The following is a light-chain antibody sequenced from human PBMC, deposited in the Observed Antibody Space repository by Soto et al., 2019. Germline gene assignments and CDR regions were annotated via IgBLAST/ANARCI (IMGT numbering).Light chain of an antibody. J-gene: IGKJ3*01. Sequence: EIVLTQSPATLSLSPGERATLTCRASQSVSSYLAWSQQKPGQAPRLLIYDASNRATGVPARFSGSGSGTDLPLIISSLEPEDFAVYYCHQRSNWPFTFGPGNKVDVK. CDR1: QSVSSY. CDR2: DAS. CDR3: HQRSNWPFT. V-gene: IGKV3-11*01.